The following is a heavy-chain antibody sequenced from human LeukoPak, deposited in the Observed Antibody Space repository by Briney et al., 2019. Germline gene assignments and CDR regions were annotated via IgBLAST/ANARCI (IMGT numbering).Heavy chain of an antibody. V-gene: IGHV4-38-2*01. CDR1: GYSISNDYY. D-gene: IGHD2-2*02. J-gene: IGHJ4*02. CDR2: IYHSGST. CDR3: ARLSGAPVRHPIYHFDY. Sequence: SETLSHTCAVSGYSISNDYYWGWVRQPPGKGLEWIGNIYHSGSTYKNSSLKSRLTMSLDTSKNQFSLKLISVTAADTAMYYCARLSGAPVRHPIYHFDYWGQGTLVTVSS.